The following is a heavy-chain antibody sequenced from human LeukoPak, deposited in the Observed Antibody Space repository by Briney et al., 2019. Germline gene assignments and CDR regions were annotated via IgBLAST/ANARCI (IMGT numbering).Heavy chain of an antibody. J-gene: IGHJ6*03. V-gene: IGHV3-48*01. Sequence: GGSLRLSCAASGFAFSNYNMNWVRQAPGKGLEWVSYISSSSHSIYYADSVKGRFTVSRDNSKNTLYLQMNSLRAEDTAVYYCARVGPDPSSWYPYYMDVWGKGTTVTVSS. CDR1: GFAFSNYN. CDR3: ARVGPDPSSWYPYYMDV. CDR2: ISSSSHSI. D-gene: IGHD6-13*01.